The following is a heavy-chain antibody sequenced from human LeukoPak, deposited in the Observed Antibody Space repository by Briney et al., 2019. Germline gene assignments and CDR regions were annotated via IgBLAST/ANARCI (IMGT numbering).Heavy chain of an antibody. CDR3: ARGRSRWYVHY. CDR2: ILQIFAPA. CDR1: GGTFSSYS. Sequence: SSVKVSCKASGGTFSSYSISWVRQAPGQGREWMGGILQIFAPANYARQFQSRVTHNADESTSTAYMELSSLRSEHTAVYYCARGRSRWYVHYWAQGTLVTVSS. J-gene: IGHJ4*02. D-gene: IGHD6-19*01. V-gene: IGHV1-69*13.